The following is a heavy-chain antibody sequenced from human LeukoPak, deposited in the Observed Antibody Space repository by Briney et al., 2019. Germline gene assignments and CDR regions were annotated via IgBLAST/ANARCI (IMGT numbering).Heavy chain of an antibody. CDR3: ARGWESPGDYSQKSYYYMDV. J-gene: IGHJ6*03. V-gene: IGHV4-34*01. Sequence: GSLRLSCAASGFTFSSYEMNWIRQPPGKGLEWIGEINHSGSTNYNPSLKSRVTISVDTSKNQFSLKLSSVTAADTAVYYCARGWESPGDYSQKSYYYMDVWGKGTTVTVSS. CDR1: GFTFSSYE. CDR2: INHSGST. D-gene: IGHD4-17*01.